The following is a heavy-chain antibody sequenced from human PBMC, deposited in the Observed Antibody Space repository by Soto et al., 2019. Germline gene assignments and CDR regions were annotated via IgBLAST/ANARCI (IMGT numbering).Heavy chain of an antibody. CDR2: ISSSSTI. CDR3: ARDCSSTSCYEGDAFDI. V-gene: IGHV3-48*01. D-gene: IGHD2-2*01. CDR1: GGTCISYS. J-gene: IGHJ3*02. Sequence: GGSLRLSCAASGGTCISYSMNWVRQAPGKGLEWVSYISSSSTIYYADSVKGRFTISRDNAKNSLYLQMNSLRAEDTAVYYCARDCSSTSCYEGDAFDIWGQGTMVTVSS.